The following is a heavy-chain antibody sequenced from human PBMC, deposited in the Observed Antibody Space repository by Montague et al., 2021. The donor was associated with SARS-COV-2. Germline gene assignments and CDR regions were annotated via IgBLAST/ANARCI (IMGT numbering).Heavy chain of an antibody. CDR3: AGGQRSEDWRGGRWDYYNLMDV. CDR2: VSHSGKT. CDR1: GGSFSDYY. J-gene: IGHJ6*02. Sequence: SETLSLTCAVFGGSFSDYYWSWIRQSPGKALEWIGGVSHSGKTTYDPSLESRVTISLDTSKRQFFLNLDSLTAADTAVFYCAGGQRSEDWRGGRWDYYNLMDVWGQGTTVTVSS. D-gene: IGHD1-26*01. V-gene: IGHV4-34*01.